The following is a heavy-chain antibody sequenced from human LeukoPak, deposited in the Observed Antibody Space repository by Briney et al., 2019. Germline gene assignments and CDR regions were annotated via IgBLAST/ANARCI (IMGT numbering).Heavy chain of an antibody. CDR2: IYYSGST. Sequence: SEILSLTCTDSGGSVSSGSYYWSWIRQPPGKGLEWIGYIYYSGSTNYNPSLKSRVTISVDTSKNQFSLKLSSVTAADTAVYYCARVHTTVTTYYFDYWGQGTLVTVSS. V-gene: IGHV4-61*01. CDR3: ARVHTTVTTYYFDY. D-gene: IGHD4-17*01. J-gene: IGHJ4*02. CDR1: GGSVSSGSYY.